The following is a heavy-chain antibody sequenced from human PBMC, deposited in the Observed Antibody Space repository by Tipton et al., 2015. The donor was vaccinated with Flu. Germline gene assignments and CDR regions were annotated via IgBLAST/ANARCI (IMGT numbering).Heavy chain of an antibody. CDR1: GGSISSSSYY. Sequence: TLSLTCTVSGGSISSSSYYWGWIRQPPGKGLEWIGSIYYSGSTYYNPSLKSRVTISVGTSKNQFSLKLSSVTSADTAVYYCARGDYYGYWYFDIWGRGTLVTVSS. CDR3: ARGDYYGYWYFDI. V-gene: IGHV4-39*07. D-gene: IGHD3-10*01. CDR2: IYYSGST. J-gene: IGHJ2*01.